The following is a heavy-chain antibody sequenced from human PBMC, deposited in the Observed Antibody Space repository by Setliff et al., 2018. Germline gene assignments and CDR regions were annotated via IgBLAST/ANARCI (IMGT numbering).Heavy chain of an antibody. D-gene: IGHD3-16*01. V-gene: IGHV5-51*01. CDR3: ARHRWAIDDAFDI. Sequence: PGESLKISCKGSGYSFTSYRIGWVRQMPGKGLEWMGIIYPGDSGTRYSPSFQGQVTISVDKSISTAYLQWSSLKASDTAMYYCARHRWAIDDAFDIWGQGTMVTVSS. CDR1: GYSFTSYR. CDR2: IYPGDSGT. J-gene: IGHJ3*02.